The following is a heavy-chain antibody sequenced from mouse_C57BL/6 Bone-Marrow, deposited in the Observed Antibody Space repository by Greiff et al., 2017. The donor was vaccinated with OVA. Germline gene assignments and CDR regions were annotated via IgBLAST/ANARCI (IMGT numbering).Heavy chain of an antibody. V-gene: IGHV1-26*01. J-gene: IGHJ2*01. D-gene: IGHD2-4*01. CDR2: INPNNGGT. CDR3: SRGSIDDYDVGAFDY. Sequence: EVQLQQSGPELVKPGASVKISCKASGYTFTDYYMNWVKQSPGKSLEWIGDINPNNGGTSYNQKFKGKATLTVDKSSSTAYMELRSLTSEDSAVYYFSRGSIDDYDVGAFDYWGQGTTLTVSA. CDR1: GYTFTDYY.